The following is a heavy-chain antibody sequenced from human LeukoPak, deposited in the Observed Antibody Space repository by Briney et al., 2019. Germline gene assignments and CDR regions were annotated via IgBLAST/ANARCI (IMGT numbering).Heavy chain of an antibody. Sequence: PGGSLRLSCAASGFTFSNYAMNWVRQAPGKGLEWVSLISGSTGRTYYADSVKGRFTISRDNSKNTLYLQMNSLRADDTALYYCAKPGAGADYGDRFDYWGQGTLVTVSS. V-gene: IGHV3-23*01. CDR2: ISGSTGRT. CDR1: GFTFSNYA. D-gene: IGHD4-17*01. J-gene: IGHJ4*02. CDR3: AKPGAGADYGDRFDY.